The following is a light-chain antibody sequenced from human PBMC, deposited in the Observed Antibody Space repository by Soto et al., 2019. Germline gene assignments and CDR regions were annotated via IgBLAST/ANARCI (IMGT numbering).Light chain of an antibody. CDR3: QQYGRSPFT. V-gene: IGKV3-20*01. CDR2: GAS. Sequence: EIVLTQSPGTLSLSPGERATLSCRASQSVSSSYLAWYQQKPGQAPRLLIYGASSRATGIPGRFSGIGSGTDCTLTISRLEPEDFAVYYCQQYGRSPFTFGPRTKVDIK. J-gene: IGKJ3*01. CDR1: QSVSSSY.